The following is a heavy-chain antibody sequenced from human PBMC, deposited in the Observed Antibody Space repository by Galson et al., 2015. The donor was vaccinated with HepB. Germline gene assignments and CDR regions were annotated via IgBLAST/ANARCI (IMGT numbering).Heavy chain of an antibody. V-gene: IGHV3-48*03. D-gene: IGHD6-25*01. CDR3: ARDVSGWHPYPAFDY. Sequence: SLRLSCAGSGFTFSTYEMNWVRQAPGKGLEWVSYISGSGSTIYYADSVKGRFTISRDNAKNSLYLQMNSLRVEDTAVYYCARDVSGWHPYPAFDYWGQGTLVTVSS. CDR2: ISGSGSTI. CDR1: GFTFSTYE. J-gene: IGHJ4*02.